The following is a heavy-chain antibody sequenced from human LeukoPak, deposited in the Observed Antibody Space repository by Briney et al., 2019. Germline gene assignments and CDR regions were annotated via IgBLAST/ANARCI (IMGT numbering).Heavy chain of an antibody. Sequence: PSETLSLTCTVSAGSISSSYWSWIRQPPGKGLEWIGYIYYSGSTYYNPPLKSRVSMSLDTSKNQFSLKLRSVTAADTAVYYCARGPAGSYFHVPDYWGQGTLVTVSS. V-gene: IGHV4-59*12. CDR3: ARGPAGSYFHVPDY. CDR1: AGSISSSY. J-gene: IGHJ4*02. D-gene: IGHD3-10*01. CDR2: IYYSGST.